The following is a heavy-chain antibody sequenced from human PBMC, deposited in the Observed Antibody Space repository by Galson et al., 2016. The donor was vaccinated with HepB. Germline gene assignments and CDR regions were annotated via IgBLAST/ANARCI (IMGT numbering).Heavy chain of an antibody. D-gene: IGHD3-3*02. V-gene: IGHV3-23*01. J-gene: IGHJ4*02. CDR1: GFTFSSYA. Sequence: SLRLSCAASGFTFSSYAMSWVRQAPGKGLQWVSTISGSGTTTYYADSVKGRFTISRYNSENTLYLQMNSLRAEDTALYYCAKGATPGSFGYWGQGTLVTVSS. CDR2: ISGSGTTT. CDR3: AKGATPGSFGY.